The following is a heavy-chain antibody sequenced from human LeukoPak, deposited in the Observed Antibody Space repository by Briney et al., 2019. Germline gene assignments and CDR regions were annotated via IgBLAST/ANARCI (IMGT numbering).Heavy chain of an antibody. D-gene: IGHD2-2*01. CDR3: ARQASCSSTSCNPFDY. CDR2: IYTSGTT. J-gene: IGHJ4*02. V-gene: IGHV4-4*07. CDR1: GGSIGSNY. Sequence: SETLSLTCTVSGGSIGSNYWSWIRQPAGKGLEWIGRIYTSGTTNYNPSLESRVTMSVDTSKNQFSLKLSSVTAADTAVYYCARQASCSSTSCNPFDYWGQGTLVTVSS.